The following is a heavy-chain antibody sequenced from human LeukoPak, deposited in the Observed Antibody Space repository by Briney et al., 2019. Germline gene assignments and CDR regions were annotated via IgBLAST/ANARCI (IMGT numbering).Heavy chain of an antibody. CDR1: GGSISSGDYY. CDR3: ARGDDGIDC. Sequence: SQTLSLTCTVSGGSISSGDYYWSWIRQPPGKGLEWIGRIYTSGSTNYNPSLKSRVTMSVDTSKNQFSLKLSSVTAADTAVYYCARGDDGIDCWGQGTLVTVSS. CDR2: IYTSGST. D-gene: IGHD1-1*01. V-gene: IGHV4-61*02. J-gene: IGHJ4*02.